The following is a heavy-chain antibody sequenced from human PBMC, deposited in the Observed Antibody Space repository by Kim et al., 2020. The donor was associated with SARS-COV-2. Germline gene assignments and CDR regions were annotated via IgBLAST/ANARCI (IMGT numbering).Heavy chain of an antibody. D-gene: IGHD2-8*01. J-gene: IGHJ6*02. V-gene: IGHV1-18*01. CDR1: GYTFTSYG. CDR3: ARMGRYCTNGVCFPGTYYYSGMDV. Sequence: ASVKVSCKASGYTFTSYGISWVRQAPGQGLEWMGWISAYNGNTNYAQKLQGRVTMTTDTSTSTAYMELRSLRSDDTAVYYCARMGRYCTNGVCFPGTYYYSGMDVWGQGTTVTVSS. CDR2: ISAYNGNT.